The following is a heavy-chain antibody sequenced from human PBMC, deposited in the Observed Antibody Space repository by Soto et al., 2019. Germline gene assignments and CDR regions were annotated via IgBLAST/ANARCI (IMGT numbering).Heavy chain of an antibody. CDR1: GFTFSNYW. CDR3: ASYCSSSSCYTFEY. V-gene: IGHV3-7*03. Sequence: GGSLRLSCAASGFTFSNYWMAWVRQAPGKGLEWVGNIKRDGTEIYYVDSVKGRFTISRDNAENSLYLQMHSLRAEDTAIYYCASYCSSSSCYTFEYWGQGTLVTVSS. J-gene: IGHJ4*02. CDR2: IKRDGTEI. D-gene: IGHD2-2*01.